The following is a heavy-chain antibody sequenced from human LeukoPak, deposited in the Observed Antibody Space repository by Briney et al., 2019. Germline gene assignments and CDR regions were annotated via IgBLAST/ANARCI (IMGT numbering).Heavy chain of an antibody. V-gene: IGHV5-51*01. CDR1: GYNFTSYW. J-gene: IGHJ3*02. CDR3: ARHRLPAYYYDSSGSPGDAFDI. CDR2: IYPVDSDT. Sequence: GESLKISCKGSGYNFTSYWIGWVRQMPGKGLEWMGIIYPVDSDTRYSPSFQGQVTISADKSISTAYLQWSSLKASDTAMYYCARHRLPAYYYDSSGSPGDAFDIWGQGTMVTVSS. D-gene: IGHD3-22*01.